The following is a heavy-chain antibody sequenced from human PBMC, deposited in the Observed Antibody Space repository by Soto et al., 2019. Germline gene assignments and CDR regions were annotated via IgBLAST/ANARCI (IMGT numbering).Heavy chain of an antibody. Sequence: LSLTCTVSGGSISSGDHFWSWLRQPPGKGLEWIGYIYYSGSTCYNPSLKSRVAISVDTSKNQFSLTLTSVTAADTAVYFCAREEALIVVPTGGIDYSFDYWGQGTLVTVSS. D-gene: IGHD3-22*01. V-gene: IGHV4-30-4*01. CDR2: IYYSGST. J-gene: IGHJ4*02. CDR1: GGSISSGDHF. CDR3: AREEALIVVPTGGIDYSFDY.